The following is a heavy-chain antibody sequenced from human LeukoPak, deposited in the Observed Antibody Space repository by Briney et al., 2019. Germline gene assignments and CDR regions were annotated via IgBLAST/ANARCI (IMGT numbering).Heavy chain of an antibody. V-gene: IGHV3-11*04. Sequence: GGSLRLSCAASGFAFSDYYMTWVRQAPGKGLEWLSYINTLNTTANYRDSIKGRFIVSRDNAKNTLYLQMNSLRAEDTAVYYCARDRGYNAFDYWGQGTLVTVSS. CDR1: GFAFSDYY. J-gene: IGHJ4*02. D-gene: IGHD5-24*01. CDR3: ARDRGYNAFDY. CDR2: INTLNTTA.